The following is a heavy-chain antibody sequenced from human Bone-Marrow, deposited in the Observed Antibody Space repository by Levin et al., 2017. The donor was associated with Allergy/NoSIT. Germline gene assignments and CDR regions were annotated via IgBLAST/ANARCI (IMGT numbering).Heavy chain of an antibody. CDR2: LIPVFGTT. D-gene: IGHD6-19*01. CDR3: ARGWGFFNP. CDR1: GATFSDST. V-gene: IGHV1-69*13. J-gene: IGHJ5*02. Sequence: SVKVSCKTSGATFSDSTITWVRQVPGQGLEWMGGLIPVFGTTRYAQKFRGRLTITADESTSTAYMELSGLTSGDSAFYFCARGWGFFNPWGQGTLVTVSS.